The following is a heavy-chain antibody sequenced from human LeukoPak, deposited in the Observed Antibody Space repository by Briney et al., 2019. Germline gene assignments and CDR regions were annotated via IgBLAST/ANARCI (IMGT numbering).Heavy chain of an antibody. CDR1: GYSISSGYY. CDR2: IYHSGST. Sequence: PSETLSLTCAVSGYSISSGYYWGWIRQPPGKGLEWIGSIYHSGSTYYNPSLKSRVTISVDTSKNRFSLKLSSVTAADTAVYYCASTPVGYCTNGVCQTFDYWGQGTLVTVSS. V-gene: IGHV4-38-2*01. D-gene: IGHD2-8*01. CDR3: ASTPVGYCTNGVCQTFDY. J-gene: IGHJ4*02.